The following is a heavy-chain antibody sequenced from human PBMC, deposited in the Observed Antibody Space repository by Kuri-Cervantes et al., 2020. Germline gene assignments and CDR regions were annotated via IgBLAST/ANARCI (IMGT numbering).Heavy chain of an antibody. Sequence: GGSLRLSCAASGFTFNSYWMSWVRQAPGKGLEWVANIKHDGSEKNYVDSVKGRFTISRDNAKNPLYLQMNSLRAEDTAVFYCARDNDDILTGYYYYYYMDVWGKGTTVTVSS. V-gene: IGHV3-7*01. D-gene: IGHD3-9*01. J-gene: IGHJ6*03. CDR2: IKHDGSEK. CDR3: ARDNDDILTGYYYYYYMDV. CDR1: GFTFNSYW.